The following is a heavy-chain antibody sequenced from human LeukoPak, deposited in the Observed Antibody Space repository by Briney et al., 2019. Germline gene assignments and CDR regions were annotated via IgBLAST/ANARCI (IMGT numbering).Heavy chain of an antibody. CDR2: IYPGDSDT. V-gene: IGHV5-51*01. J-gene: IGHJ6*03. D-gene: IGHD5-18*01. Sequence: GESLKISCKCSGYSFTSYWIGWVRQMPGKGLEWMGIIYPGDSDTRYSPSFQGQVTISANKSISTAYLQWSSLKASDTAMYYCARHNKGYSYGYASGYYYYYMDVWGKGTTVTVSS. CDR3: ARHNKGYSYGYASGYYYYYMDV. CDR1: GYSFTSYW.